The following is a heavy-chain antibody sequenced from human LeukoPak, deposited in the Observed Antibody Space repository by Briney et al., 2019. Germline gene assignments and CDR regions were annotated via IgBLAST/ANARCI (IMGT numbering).Heavy chain of an antibody. CDR2: IIPIFGTA. J-gene: IGHJ4*02. Sequence: GSSVNVSCKASGGTFTSYAISWVRQAPGQGLEWMGGIIPIFGTANYAQKFQGRVTITADESTSTAYMELSSLRSEDTAVYYCARGRDGYILGDYFDYWGQGTLVTVSS. CDR3: ARGRDGYILGDYFDY. D-gene: IGHD5-24*01. CDR1: GGTFTSYA. V-gene: IGHV1-69*01.